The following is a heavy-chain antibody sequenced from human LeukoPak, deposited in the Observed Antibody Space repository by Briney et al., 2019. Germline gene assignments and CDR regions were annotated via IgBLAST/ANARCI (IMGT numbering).Heavy chain of an antibody. J-gene: IGHJ5*02. D-gene: IGHD1-7*01. Sequence: TGGSLKLSCAASGFTFSDSAIHWVRQASGKGLEWVGRIRSKANNYATAYGASVKGRFTLSRDDSQNTAYLQMNSLTTEDTAVYYCSKGWELPNWFDPWGQGTLVTVSS. CDR2: IRSKANNYAT. CDR3: SKGWELPNWFDP. V-gene: IGHV3-73*01. CDR1: GFTFSDSA.